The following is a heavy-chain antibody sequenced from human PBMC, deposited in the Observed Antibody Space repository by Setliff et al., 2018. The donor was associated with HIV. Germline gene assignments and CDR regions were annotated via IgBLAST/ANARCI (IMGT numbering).Heavy chain of an antibody. CDR3: AKDISASALYYYRMDV. D-gene: IGHD6-13*01. J-gene: IGHJ6*02. V-gene: IGHV1-69*13. CDR2: IIPIFGTR. CDR1: GYTFTSYD. Sequence: ASVKVSCKASGYTFTSYDINWVRQATGQGLEWIGGIIPIFGTRNYAQKFQGRVTITADELTSTAYMDLRSLRPDDTAVYYCAKDISASALYYYRMDVWGQGTTVTVSS.